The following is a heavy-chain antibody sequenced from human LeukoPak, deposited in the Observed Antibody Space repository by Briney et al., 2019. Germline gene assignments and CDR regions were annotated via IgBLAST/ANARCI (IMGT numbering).Heavy chain of an antibody. V-gene: IGHV4-31*03. D-gene: IGHD2-2*01. J-gene: IGHJ1*01. Sequence: SQTLSLTCTVSGGSISSGSYYWSWIRQHPGKGLEWIGYIYHSGSTYYNPSLKSRVTMSVDTSRNQFSLRLSSVAAADTAMYYCARGPAATLHFQHWGQGTLVTVSS. CDR1: GGSISSGSYY. CDR2: IYHSGST. CDR3: ARGPAATLHFQH.